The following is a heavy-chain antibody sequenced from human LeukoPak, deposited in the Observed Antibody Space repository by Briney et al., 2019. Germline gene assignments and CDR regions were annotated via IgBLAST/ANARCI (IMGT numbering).Heavy chain of an antibody. CDR1: GSIFTNYW. Sequence: GESLEISCKGSGSIFTNYWMGWVRQLPGKGVEWMGIIYTDDSDTRDSPSCEGQVIISVDKSISTAYLQWSSLKASDTAMYYCARHGHCTNGVCYSNYYYYMDVWGKGTTVTVSS. CDR3: ARHGHCTNGVCYSNYYYYMDV. CDR2: IYTDDSDT. V-gene: IGHV5-51*01. D-gene: IGHD2-8*01. J-gene: IGHJ6*03.